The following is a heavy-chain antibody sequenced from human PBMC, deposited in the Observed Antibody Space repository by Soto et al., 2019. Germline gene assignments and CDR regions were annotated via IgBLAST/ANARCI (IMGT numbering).Heavy chain of an antibody. CDR1: GFTFSSYS. J-gene: IGHJ4*02. CDR3: ARVGEDDDY. D-gene: IGHD1-26*01. Sequence: EVQLVESGGGLVQPGGSLRLSCAASGFTFSSYSMNWVRQAPGKGLEWVSYISSSSSTIYYADSVKGRFTISRDNAKNSLYLQRNSLRDEDTAVYYCARVGEDDDYWGQGTLVTVSS. CDR2: ISSSSSTI. V-gene: IGHV3-48*02.